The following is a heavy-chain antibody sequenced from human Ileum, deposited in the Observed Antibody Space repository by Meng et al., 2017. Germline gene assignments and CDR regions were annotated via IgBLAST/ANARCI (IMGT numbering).Heavy chain of an antibody. CDR3: GRAPDY. CDR2: HYYSGKT. V-gene: IGHV4-39*07. CDR1: GSRTGAASYY. Sequence: QLLVRRAGPCVVMAGDSLPLTCCVSGSRTGAASYYWGWIRQSPGKGLQWIGGHYYSGKTFYNPSLKSRVTISVDASKTHFSLKLTSGTAADTAVYFCGRAPDYWGQGTLVTVSS. J-gene: IGHJ4*02.